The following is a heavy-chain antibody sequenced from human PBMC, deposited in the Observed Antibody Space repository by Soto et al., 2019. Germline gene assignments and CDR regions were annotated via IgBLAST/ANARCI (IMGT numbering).Heavy chain of an antibody. D-gene: IGHD3-22*01. V-gene: IGHV4-31*03. CDR3: ARDQGYYYDSSGPRGGFDI. CDR1: GGSISSGGYY. CDR2: IYYSGST. J-gene: IGHJ3*02. Sequence: PSETLSLTCTVSGGSISSGGYYWSWIRQHPGKGLEWIGYIYYSGSTYYNPSLKSRVTISVDTSKNQFSLKLSSVTAADTAVYYCARDQGYYYDSSGPRGGFDIRGQGTMVTVSS.